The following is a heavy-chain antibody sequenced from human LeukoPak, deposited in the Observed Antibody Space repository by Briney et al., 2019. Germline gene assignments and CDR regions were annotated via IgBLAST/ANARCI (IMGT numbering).Heavy chain of an antibody. Sequence: GGSLGLSCAASGFTFSSYGMHWVRQAPGKGLEWVAVIWYDGSNKYYADSVKGRFTISRDNSKNTLYLQMNSLRAEDTAVYYCARGDYGEHLAVDYWGQGTLVTVSS. D-gene: IGHD4-17*01. J-gene: IGHJ4*02. CDR2: IWYDGSNK. CDR1: GFTFSSYG. CDR3: ARGDYGEHLAVDY. V-gene: IGHV3-33*01.